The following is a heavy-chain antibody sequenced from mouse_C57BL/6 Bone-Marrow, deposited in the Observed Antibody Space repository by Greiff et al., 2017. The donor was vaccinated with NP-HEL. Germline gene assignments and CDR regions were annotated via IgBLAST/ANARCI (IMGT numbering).Heavy chain of an antibody. Sequence: QVQLQQPGAELVMPGASVKLSCKASGYTFTSYWMHWVKQRPGQGLEWIGEIDPSDSYTNYNQKFKGKSTLTVDKSSSTAYMQISSLTSEDSAVYYCARDYSNGAMDYWGQGTSVTVSS. CDR3: ARDYSNGAMDY. D-gene: IGHD2-5*01. CDR1: GYTFTSYW. V-gene: IGHV1-69*01. CDR2: IDPSDSYT. J-gene: IGHJ4*01.